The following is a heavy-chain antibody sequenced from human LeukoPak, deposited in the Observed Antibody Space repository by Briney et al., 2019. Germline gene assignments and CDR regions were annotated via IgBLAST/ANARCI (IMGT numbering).Heavy chain of an antibody. V-gene: IGHV3-48*03. D-gene: IGHD3-22*01. J-gene: IGHJ4*02. Sequence: GGSLRLSCAVSGFTFSSYEMTWVRQAPGKGLEWISYISRSGSSINYADSVKGRFTISRDNSKNTLYLQMNSLRAEDTAVYYCAKYHYYYDSSGYYSAMDYWGQGTLVTVSS. CDR3: AKYHYYYDSSGYYSAMDY. CDR1: GFTFSSYE. CDR2: ISRSGSSI.